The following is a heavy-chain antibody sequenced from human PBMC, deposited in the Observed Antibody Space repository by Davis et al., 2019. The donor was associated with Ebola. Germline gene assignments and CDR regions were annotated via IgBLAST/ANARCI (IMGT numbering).Heavy chain of an antibody. Sequence: GESLKISCAASGFSFSSYWMSWVRQAPGKGLEWVANIKQDGSEKYYVDFVEGRFTISRDNAKNSLYLQMNSLRAEDTAVYYCATLPGYYWGQGTLVTVSS. J-gene: IGHJ4*02. CDR2: IKQDGSEK. CDR1: GFSFSSYW. V-gene: IGHV3-7*01. CDR3: ATLPGYY. D-gene: IGHD1-26*01.